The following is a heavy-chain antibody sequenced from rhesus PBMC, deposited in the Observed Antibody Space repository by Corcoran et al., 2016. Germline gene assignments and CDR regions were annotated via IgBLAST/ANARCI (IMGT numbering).Heavy chain of an antibody. V-gene: IGHV1-198*02. CDR2: MIPLVGIT. Sequence: QVQLVQSGAEVKKPGASVKVSCKASGFTFGSYAISWVRQGPGHGLERMGVMIPLVGITNSAEKFQGRVTITADTSTSTAYMELSSLRSEDTAVYYCARGWGDYRYGLDSWGQGVVVTVSS. CDR3: ARGWGDYRYGLDS. J-gene: IGHJ6*01. D-gene: IGHD3-34*01. CDR1: GFTFGSYA.